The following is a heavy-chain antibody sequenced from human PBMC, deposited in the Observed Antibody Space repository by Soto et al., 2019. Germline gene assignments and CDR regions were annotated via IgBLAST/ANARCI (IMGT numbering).Heavy chain of an antibody. D-gene: IGHD1-1*01. V-gene: IGHV1-3*01. CDR2: INGGNGNT. J-gene: IGHJ6*02. Sequence: WASGKVSCKASGYTLSTYAMHWVRQAPGQRLEWMGWINGGNGNTRYSQKFQDRLTITRDTSASTGYMELSSLRSEDTAVYYCARGKGMEENYYYYGMDVWGQGTTVTVSS. CDR1: GYTLSTYA. CDR3: ARGKGMEENYYYYGMDV.